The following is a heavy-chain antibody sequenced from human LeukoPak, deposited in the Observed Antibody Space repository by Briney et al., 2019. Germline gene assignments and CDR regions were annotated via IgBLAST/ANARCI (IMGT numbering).Heavy chain of an antibody. V-gene: IGHV3-11*01. J-gene: IGHJ4*02. CDR1: GFTFSDYY. CDR2: ISSSAYTI. Sequence: GGSLRLSCEASGFTFSDYYMSWIRQAPGKGLEWISYISSSAYTIFYADSVKGRFTISRDNSKNTLYLQMNSLRAEDTAVYYCARRAGAYSHPYDYWGQGTLVTVSS. CDR3: ARRAGAYSHPYDY. D-gene: IGHD4/OR15-4a*01.